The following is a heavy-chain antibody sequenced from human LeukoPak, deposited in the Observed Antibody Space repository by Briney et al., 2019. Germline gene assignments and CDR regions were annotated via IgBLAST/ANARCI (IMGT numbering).Heavy chain of an antibody. Sequence: SETLSLTCAVYGGSFSGYYWSWIRQPPGKGLEWIGEINHSGSTNYNPSLKSRVTISVDTSKNQFSLKLSSVTAADMAVYYCARPCIAAVCRASYFQHWGQGTLVTVSS. CDR3: ARPCIAAVCRASYFQH. CDR2: INHSGST. J-gene: IGHJ1*01. V-gene: IGHV4-34*01. D-gene: IGHD6-13*01. CDR1: GGSFSGYY.